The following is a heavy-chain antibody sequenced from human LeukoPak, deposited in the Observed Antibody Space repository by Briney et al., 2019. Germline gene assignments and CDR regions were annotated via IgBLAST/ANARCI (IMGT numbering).Heavy chain of an antibody. V-gene: IGHV1-18*01. CDR3: AGGLGGTENYYYDSSGYYFEDY. CDR1: GYTFTSYG. Sequence: ASVKVSCKASGYTFTSYGISWVRQAPGQGLEWMGWISAYNGNTNYAQKLQGRVTMTTDTSTSTAYMELRSLRSDDTAVYYCAGGLGGTENYYYDSSGYYFEDYWGQGTLVTVSS. J-gene: IGHJ4*02. D-gene: IGHD3-22*01. CDR2: ISAYNGNT.